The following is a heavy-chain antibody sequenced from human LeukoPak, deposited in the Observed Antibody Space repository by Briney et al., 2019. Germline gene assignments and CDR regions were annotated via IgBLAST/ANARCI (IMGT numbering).Heavy chain of an antibody. CDR2: ISGSGGST. CDR1: GFTFSSYA. CDR3: AKCLVVVPAAMLDY. V-gene: IGHV3-23*01. Sequence: GGSQRLSCAASGFTFSSYAMSWVRQAPGKGLEWVSAISGSGGSTYYADSVKGRFTISRDNSKNTLYLQMNSLRAEDTAVYYCAKCLVVVPAAMLDYWGQGTLVTVSS. J-gene: IGHJ4*02. D-gene: IGHD2-2*01.